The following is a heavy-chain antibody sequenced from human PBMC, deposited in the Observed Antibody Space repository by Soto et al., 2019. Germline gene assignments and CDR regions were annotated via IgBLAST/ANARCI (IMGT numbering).Heavy chain of an antibody. D-gene: IGHD2-15*01. J-gene: IGHJ4*02. CDR1: GYNLANYL. V-gene: IGHV5-51*01. CDR3: ARWDCSGGSCYSFDY. Sequence: GESLKISCKRSGYNLANYLIGGVRQMPGKRLECMGIIYPVDSDTRYSPSFQGQVTISADKSIGTAFLQWSSLKASDTAMYYCARWDCSGGSCYSFDYWGQGTLVTVSS. CDR2: IYPVDSDT.